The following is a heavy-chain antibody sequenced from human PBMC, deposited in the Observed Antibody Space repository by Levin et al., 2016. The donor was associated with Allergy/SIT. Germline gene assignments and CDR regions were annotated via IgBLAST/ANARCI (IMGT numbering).Heavy chain of an antibody. CDR3: ARDKGLSEGYPVFDY. Sequence: LSLTCAASGFTFGNHGMHWVRQAPGKGLEWVASIWYDGSKKDYIDSVKGRFTISSDSAKNSLYLQMNSLRAEDTAVYYCARDKGLSEGYPVFDYWGQGTLVTVSS. CDR2: IWYDGSKK. CDR1: GFTFGNHG. J-gene: IGHJ4*02. V-gene: IGHV3-33*01. D-gene: IGHD1-26*01.